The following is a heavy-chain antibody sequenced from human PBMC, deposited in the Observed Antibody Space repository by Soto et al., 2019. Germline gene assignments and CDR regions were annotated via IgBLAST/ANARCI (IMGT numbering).Heavy chain of an antibody. CDR1: GYSFTSYC. J-gene: IGHJ3*02. Sequence: GESLRISCRGSGYSFTSYCSGWMSKKPQKDLGWMGIIYPGDSDTRYSPSFQGQVTISADKSISTAYLQWSSLKASDTAMYYCVRQLYSGYERPIPAGAFDIWGQGTMGTVSS. D-gene: IGHD5-12*01. CDR3: VRQLYSGYERPIPAGAFDI. V-gene: IGHV5-51*01. CDR2: IYPGDSDT.